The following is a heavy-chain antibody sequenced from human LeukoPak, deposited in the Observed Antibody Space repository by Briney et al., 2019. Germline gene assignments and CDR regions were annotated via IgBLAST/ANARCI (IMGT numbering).Heavy chain of an antibody. CDR2: TSYDGSNK. V-gene: IGHV3-30*09. J-gene: IGHJ4*02. CDR1: GFTFSSYD. CDR3: ARANTPFADY. Sequence: GRSLRLSCAASGFTFSSYDMHWVRQAPGKGLEWVAVTSYDGSNKYYADSVKGRFAISRDNSKNTVYLQMNSLRVEDTAVYYCARANTPFADYWGQGTLVTVSS. D-gene: IGHD2-2*02.